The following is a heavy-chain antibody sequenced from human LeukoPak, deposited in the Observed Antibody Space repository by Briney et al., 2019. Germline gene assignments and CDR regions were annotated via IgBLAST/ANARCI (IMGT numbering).Heavy chain of an antibody. CDR2: INPSGGST. V-gene: IGHV1-46*01. J-gene: IGHJ4*02. CDR1: GYTFTSYY. CDR3: ASEATYYYDSSGYLDY. Sequence: ASVKVSCKASGYTFTSYYMHWVRQAPGQGLEWMGIINPSGGSTSYAQKFQGRVTMTRDTSTSTVYMELSSLRSEDTAVYYCASEATYYYDSSGYLDYWGQGTLVTVSS. D-gene: IGHD3-22*01.